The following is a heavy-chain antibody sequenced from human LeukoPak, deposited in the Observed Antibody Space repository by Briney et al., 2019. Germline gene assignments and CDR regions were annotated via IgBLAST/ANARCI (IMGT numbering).Heavy chain of an antibody. D-gene: IGHD3-3*01. CDR2: ISSSSSYI. CDR1: GFAFGSYS. J-gene: IGHJ6*02. V-gene: IGHV3-21*01. Sequence: GGSLRLSCAASGFAFGSYSMNWVRQAPGKGLEWVSSISSSSSYIYHADSVKGRFTISRDNAENSLYLRMNSLRAEDTAVYYCARVLGYYRNYYYYSMDVWGQGTTVTVSS. CDR3: ARVLGYYRNYYYYSMDV.